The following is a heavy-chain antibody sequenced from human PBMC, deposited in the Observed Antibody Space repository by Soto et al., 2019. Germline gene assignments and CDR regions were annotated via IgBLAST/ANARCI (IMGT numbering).Heavy chain of an antibody. V-gene: IGHV4-61*01. CDR1: GGSVSSGSYY. J-gene: IGHJ4*02. Sequence: SETLSLTCTVSGGSVSSGSYYWSWIRQPPGKGLEWIGYIYYSGSTNYNPSLKSRVTISVDTSKNQFSLKLSSVTAADTAVYYCATAMEYSSSYYFDYWGQGTLVTVSS. D-gene: IGHD6-6*01. CDR2: IYYSGST. CDR3: ATAMEYSSSYYFDY.